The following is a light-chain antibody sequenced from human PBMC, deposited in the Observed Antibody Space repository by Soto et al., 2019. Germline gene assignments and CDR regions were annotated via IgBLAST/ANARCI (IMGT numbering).Light chain of an antibody. CDR1: QNIVSY. J-gene: IGKJ2*01. V-gene: IGKV1-39*01. CDR2: STS. Sequence: DIQLTQSPASLSASLGDRVTITCRASQNIVSYVHWYQQRPGQAPNLLIYSTSTLRDGVPSRFSGRGSGTEFSLSISSLQPEDFATYYCHQTYSTKYTFGQGTKREIK. CDR3: HQTYSTKYT.